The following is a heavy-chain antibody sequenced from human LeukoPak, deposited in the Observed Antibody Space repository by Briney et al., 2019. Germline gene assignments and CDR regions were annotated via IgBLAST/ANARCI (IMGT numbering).Heavy chain of an antibody. D-gene: IGHD3-10*01. V-gene: IGHV4-61*02. J-gene: IGHJ4*02. CDR3: ASFGEMYYFDY. CDR2: IYTSGST. Sequence: KPSETLSLTCTVSGGSISSGSYYWSWIRQPAGKGLEWIGRIYTSGSTNYNPSLKSRVTISVDTSKNQFSLKLSSVTAADTAVYYCASFGEMYYFDYWGQGTLVTVSS. CDR1: GGSISSGSYY.